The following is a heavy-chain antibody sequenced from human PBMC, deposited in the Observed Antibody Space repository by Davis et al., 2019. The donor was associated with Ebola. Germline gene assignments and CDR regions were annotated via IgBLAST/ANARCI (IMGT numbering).Heavy chain of an antibody. V-gene: IGHV4-59*12. CDR1: GGSLSNNY. CDR3: ARDLMDYDSSGYYYYGMDV. J-gene: IGHJ6*02. D-gene: IGHD3-22*01. CDR2: LYHSGTA. Sequence: SETLSLTCTVSGGSLSNNYWSWMRQPPGGGLEWIGYLYHSGTANYNSSLRSRVTISEDPSKNQYFLTLTSVTAADTAVYYCARDLMDYDSSGYYYYGMDVWGQGTTVTVSS.